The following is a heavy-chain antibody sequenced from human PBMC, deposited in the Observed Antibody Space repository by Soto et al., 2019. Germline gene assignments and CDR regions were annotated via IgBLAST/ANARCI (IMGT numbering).Heavy chain of an antibody. CDR1: GGSFSGYY. CDR2: INHSGST. D-gene: IGHD6-6*01. Sequence: ASETLSLTCAVYGGSFSGYYWSWIRQPPGKGLEWIGEINHSGSTNYNPSLKSRVTISVDTSKNQFSLKLSSVTAADTAVYYCARASSIPIAARPGLYFDYWGQGTLVTVSS. CDR3: ARASSIPIAARPGLYFDY. J-gene: IGHJ4*02. V-gene: IGHV4-34*01.